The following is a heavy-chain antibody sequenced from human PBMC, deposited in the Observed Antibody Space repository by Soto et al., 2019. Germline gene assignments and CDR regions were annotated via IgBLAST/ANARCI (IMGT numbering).Heavy chain of an antibody. CDR2: INPSGGST. CDR1: GYTFISYY. J-gene: IGHJ4*02. V-gene: IGHV1-46*01. CDR3: ARDGRSSYGSAWYYFDY. Sequence: QVQLVQSGAEVKKPGASVKVFCKASGYTFISYYMHWVRQAPGQGLEWMGIINPSGGSTSYAQKFQGRVTMTRDTSTSTVYTELSSLRSEDTAVYYCARDGRSSYGSAWYYFDYWGQGTLVTVSS. D-gene: IGHD6-19*01.